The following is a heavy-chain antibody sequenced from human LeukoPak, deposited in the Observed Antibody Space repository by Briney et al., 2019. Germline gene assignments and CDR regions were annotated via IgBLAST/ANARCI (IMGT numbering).Heavy chain of an antibody. CDR3: ARLTGDYGYFDY. J-gene: IGHJ4*02. D-gene: IGHD4-17*01. Sequence: SETLSLTCTVSGGSISSYYWSWIRQPPGKGQEWIGYIYYSGSTNYNPSLKSRVTISVDTSKNQFSLKLSSVTAADTAVYYSARLTGDYGYFDYWGQGTLVTVSS. CDR2: IYYSGST. V-gene: IGHV4-59*08. CDR1: GGSISSYY.